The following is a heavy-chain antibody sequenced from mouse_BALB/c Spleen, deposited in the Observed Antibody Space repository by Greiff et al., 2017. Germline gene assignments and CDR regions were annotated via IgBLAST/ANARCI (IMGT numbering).Heavy chain of an antibody. D-gene: IGHD1-1*02. Sequence: LQQSGGGLVQPGGSMKLSCVASGFTFSNYWMNWVRQSPEKGLEWVAEIRLKSNNYATHYAESVKGRFTISRDDSKSSVYLQMNNLRAEDTGIYYCTCGKAWFAYWGQGTLVTVSA. J-gene: IGHJ3*01. V-gene: IGHV6-6*02. CDR3: TCGKAWFAY. CDR1: GFTFSNYW. CDR2: IRLKSNNYAT.